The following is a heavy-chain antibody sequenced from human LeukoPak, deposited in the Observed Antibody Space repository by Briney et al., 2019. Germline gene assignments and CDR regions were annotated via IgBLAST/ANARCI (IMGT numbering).Heavy chain of an antibody. CDR3: AREDYYNSGGYYLDY. CDR2: VNYSGST. J-gene: IGHJ4*02. D-gene: IGHD3-22*01. CDR1: GGSFSDFY. V-gene: IGHV4-34*01. Sequence: SETLSLTCAVSGGSFSDFYWNWIRQPPGKGLEWIGEVNYSGSTYYNPSLKSRVIISVDTSKNQFSLKLSSVTAADTAVYFCAREDYYNSGGYYLDYWGQGTLVTVSS.